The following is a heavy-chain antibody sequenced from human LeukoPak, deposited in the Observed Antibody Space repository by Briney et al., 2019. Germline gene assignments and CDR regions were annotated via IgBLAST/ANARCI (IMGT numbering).Heavy chain of an antibody. D-gene: IGHD2-15*01. CDR3: ARFGGGYCSGGSCYYYYYMDV. Sequence: PSETLSLTCTVSGGSISSSSYYWGWIRQPPGKGLKWIGSIYYSGSTYYNPSLKSRVTISVDTSKNQFSLKLSSVTAADTAVYYCARFGGGYCSGGSCYYYYYMDVWGKWTTVTVSS. CDR2: IYYSGST. CDR1: GGSISSSSYY. J-gene: IGHJ6*03. V-gene: IGHV4-39*01.